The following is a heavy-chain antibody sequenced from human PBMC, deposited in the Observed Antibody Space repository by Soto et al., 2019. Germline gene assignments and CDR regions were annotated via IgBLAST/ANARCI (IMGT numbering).Heavy chain of an antibody. J-gene: IGHJ4*02. Sequence: VQLVESGGGLVKPGGSLRLSCAASGFTFRSYSMNWVRQAPGKGLEWVSSISSSSSYIYYADSVKGRFTISRDNAKNSLYLQMNSLRAEDTAVYYCAREIRVSSWPFDYWGQGTLVTVSS. CDR2: ISSSSSYI. CDR1: GFTFRSYS. CDR3: AREIRVSSWPFDY. D-gene: IGHD6-13*01. V-gene: IGHV3-21*01.